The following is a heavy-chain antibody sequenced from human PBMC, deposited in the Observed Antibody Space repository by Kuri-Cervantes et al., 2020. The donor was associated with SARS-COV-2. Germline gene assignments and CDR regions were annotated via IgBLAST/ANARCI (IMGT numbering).Heavy chain of an antibody. D-gene: IGHD1-20*01. J-gene: IGHJ5*01. Sequence: GESLKISCAASGFTFSDYYMSWIRQAPGKGLEWVSYISSSGSTIYYADSVKGRFTISRDDAKNSLYLQMNSLRAEDTAVYYCARLTGVTNGFDSWGQGTLVTGSS. CDR3: ARLTGVTNGFDS. CDR2: ISSSGSTI. V-gene: IGHV3-11*04. CDR1: GFTFSDYY.